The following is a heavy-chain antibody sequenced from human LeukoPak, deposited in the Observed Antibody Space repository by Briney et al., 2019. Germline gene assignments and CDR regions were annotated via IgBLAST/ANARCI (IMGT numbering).Heavy chain of an antibody. CDR3: ARQTLYSSSWYEGSYYFDY. D-gene: IGHD6-13*01. J-gene: IGHJ4*02. Sequence: SETLSLTCTVSSGSISSSSYYWGWIRQPPGKGLEWIGSIYYSGSTYYNPSLKSRVTISVDTSKSQFSLKLSSVTAADTAVYYCARQTLYSSSWYEGSYYFDYWGQGTLVTVSS. CDR1: SGSISSSSYY. V-gene: IGHV4-39*01. CDR2: IYYSGST.